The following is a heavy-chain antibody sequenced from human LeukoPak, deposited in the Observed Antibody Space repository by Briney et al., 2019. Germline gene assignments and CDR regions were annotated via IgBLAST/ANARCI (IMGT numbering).Heavy chain of an antibody. CDR3: AKGHIVGAITEFDY. CDR2: FSWDGGST. Sequence: PGGSLRLSCAASGFTFDDYTMHWVRQTPGKGLEWVSLFSWDGGSTYYADSVKGRFTISRDNSKNSLYLQMNSLRTEDTALYYCAKGHIVGAITEFDYWGQGTLVTVSS. J-gene: IGHJ4*02. CDR1: GFTFDDYT. V-gene: IGHV3-43*01. D-gene: IGHD1-26*01.